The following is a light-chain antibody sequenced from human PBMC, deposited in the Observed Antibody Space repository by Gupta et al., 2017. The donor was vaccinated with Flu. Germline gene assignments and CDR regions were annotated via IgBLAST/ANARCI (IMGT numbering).Light chain of an antibody. CDR3: QQYGSSPAT. CDR2: GAS. CDR1: QGVCSCD. Sequence: GTLSLCPGERATLSCEASQGVCSCDLAWYQQKPGQAPRLLIYGASSRATGIPDRFSGSGSGTDFTLAIGRLEPEDFAVYYCQQYGSSPATFGQGTKVEIK. V-gene: IGKV3-20*01. J-gene: IGKJ1*01.